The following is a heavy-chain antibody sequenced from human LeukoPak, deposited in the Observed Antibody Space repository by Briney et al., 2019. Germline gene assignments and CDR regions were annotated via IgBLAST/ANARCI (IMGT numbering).Heavy chain of an antibody. J-gene: IGHJ5*02. D-gene: IGHD3-10*01. CDR3: AREYGSGSYYHNWFDP. Sequence: PGGSLRLSCAASGFTFSSYAMHWVRRAPGKGLEWVAVISYDGSNKYYADSVKGRFTISRDNSKNTLYLQMNSLRAEDTAVYYCAREYGSGSYYHNWFDPWGQGTLVTVSS. CDR1: GFTFSSYA. CDR2: ISYDGSNK. V-gene: IGHV3-30-3*01.